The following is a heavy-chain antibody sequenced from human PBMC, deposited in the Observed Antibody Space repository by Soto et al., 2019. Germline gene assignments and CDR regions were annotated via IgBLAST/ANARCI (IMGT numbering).Heavy chain of an antibody. D-gene: IGHD6-19*01. CDR1: GFTVSSNY. V-gene: IGHV3-66*01. Sequence: EVQLVESGGGLVQPGGSLRLSCAASGFTVSSNYMSWVRQAPGKGLEWVSVIYSGGSTYYADSVKGRFTISRDNSKNTLYLPMNSLRAEDTAVYYCARALYSSGWYYYGMDVWGQGTTVTVSS. CDR3: ARALYSSGWYYYGMDV. CDR2: IYSGGST. J-gene: IGHJ6*02.